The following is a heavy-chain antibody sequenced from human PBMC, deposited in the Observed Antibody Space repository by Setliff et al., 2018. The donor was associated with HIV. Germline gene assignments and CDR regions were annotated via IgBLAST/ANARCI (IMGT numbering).Heavy chain of an antibody. CDR2: VHYSGST. D-gene: IGHD3-3*01. J-gene: IGHJ4*02. CDR1: GGSVSSGTYY. Sequence: PSETLSLTCTVSGGSVSSGTYYWTWIRQSPGKGLEWIGYVHYSGSTRYNPSLKSRVTISVDTSKKKFSLKLTSMTATDTAVYYCASEKKAWSVSDSFYEYWGQGVPVTVSS. CDR3: ASEKKAWSVSDSFYEY. V-gene: IGHV4-61*01.